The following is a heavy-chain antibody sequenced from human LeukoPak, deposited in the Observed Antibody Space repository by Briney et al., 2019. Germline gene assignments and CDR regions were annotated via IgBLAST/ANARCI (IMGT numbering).Heavy chain of an antibody. CDR3: ARSGDYYYYYMDV. D-gene: IGHD3-10*01. J-gene: IGHJ6*03. Sequence: GGSLRLSCAASGFTFDDYAMHWVRHAPGKGLEWVSLTWDSGSTYYADSVKGRFTISRGNSKNSLYLQMNSLRAEDTALYYCARSGDYYYYYMDVWGKGTTVTVSS. CDR2: TWDSGST. V-gene: IGHV3-43D*03. CDR1: GFTFDDYA.